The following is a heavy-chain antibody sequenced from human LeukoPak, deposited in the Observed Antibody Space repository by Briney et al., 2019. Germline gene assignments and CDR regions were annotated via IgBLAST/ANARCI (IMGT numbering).Heavy chain of an antibody. V-gene: IGHV1-18*01. CDR1: GYTFTNYG. Sequence: VASVKVSCKASGYTFTNYGISWVRQAPGQGLEWMGWISAYNGNTNYAQKLQGRVTMTTDTSTSTVYMELRSLRSDDTAVYYCATCSGGSCYPDAFDIWGQGTMVTVSS. D-gene: IGHD2-15*01. CDR2: ISAYNGNT. J-gene: IGHJ3*02. CDR3: ATCSGGSCYPDAFDI.